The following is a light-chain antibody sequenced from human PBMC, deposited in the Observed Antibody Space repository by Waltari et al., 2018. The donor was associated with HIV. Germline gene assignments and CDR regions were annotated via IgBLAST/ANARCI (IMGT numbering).Light chain of an antibody. CDR1: QTVSDY. V-gene: IGKV1-39*01. CDR2: GAS. CDR3: QVSHSSHT. J-gene: IGKJ2*01. Sequence: DIQVTQSPPSLSASVGERVIVTCRTSQTVSDYINWYQHKPGKAPKLLIYGASNLESGVPSRFSGTGSGTDFTLTINNLQPADFATYYCQVSHSSHTFGQGT.